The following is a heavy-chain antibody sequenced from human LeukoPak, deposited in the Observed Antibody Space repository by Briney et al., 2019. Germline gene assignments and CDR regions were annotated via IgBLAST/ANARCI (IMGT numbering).Heavy chain of an antibody. J-gene: IGHJ4*02. CDR1: GGSISSYY. CDR2: IYYSGST. Sequence: SETLSLTCTVSGGSISSYYWSWIRQPPGKGLEWIGYIYYSGSTNYNPSLKSRVTISVDTSKNQFSLKLSSVTAADTAVYYCARSDIVAPPDYWGQETLVTVSS. V-gene: IGHV4-59*01. CDR3: ARSDIVAPPDY. D-gene: IGHD5-12*01.